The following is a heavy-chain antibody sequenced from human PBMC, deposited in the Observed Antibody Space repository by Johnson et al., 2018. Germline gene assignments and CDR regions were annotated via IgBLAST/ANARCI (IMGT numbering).Heavy chain of an antibody. J-gene: IGHJ1*01. D-gene: IGHD3-3*01. CDR1: GLTFSRDG. CDR2: ISCEGTNQ. CDR3: ATGRFLEWLPTNEYFHH. V-gene: IGHV3-30*03. Sequence: QVQLVESGGGVVQPGRSLRLSCAASGLTFSRDGMHWVRQAPGKGLEWVAGISCEGTNQDYADAVKGRFTISRDNSRNTLYLQMNSLRGDDTAVYYCATGRFLEWLPTNEYFHHWGQGTLVTVSS.